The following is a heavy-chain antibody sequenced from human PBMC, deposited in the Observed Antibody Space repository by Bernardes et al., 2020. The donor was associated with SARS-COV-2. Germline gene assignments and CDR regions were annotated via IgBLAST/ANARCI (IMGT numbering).Heavy chain of an antibody. D-gene: IGHD3-3*01. CDR1: GYTFTDYY. J-gene: IGHJ4*02. CDR2: INPNSGGT. V-gene: IGHV1-2*02. CDR3: ARVGSGTYPPDFDY. Sequence: ASVKVSCKASGYTFTDYYMSWVRQAPGQGLEWMGWINPNSGGTNYAQKFQGRVTMPCDTSISTAYMDLSRLRSDDTAVYHCARVGSGTYPPDFDYWGQGTLVTVSS.